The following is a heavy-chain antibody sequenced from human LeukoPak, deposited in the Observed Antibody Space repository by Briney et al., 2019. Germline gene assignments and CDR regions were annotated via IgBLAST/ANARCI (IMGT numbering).Heavy chain of an antibody. CDR2: IYYSGST. J-gene: IGHJ2*01. V-gene: IGHV4-30-4*01. CDR1: GGSISSGDYY. Sequence: SETLSLTCTVSGGSISSGDYYWSWIRQPPGKGLEWIGYIYYSGSTYYNPSLKSRVTISVDTSKNQFSLKLSSVTAADTAMYYCVRLSVVSPHRYFDLWGRGTLVTVSS. CDR3: VRLSVVSPHRYFDL. D-gene: IGHD4-23*01.